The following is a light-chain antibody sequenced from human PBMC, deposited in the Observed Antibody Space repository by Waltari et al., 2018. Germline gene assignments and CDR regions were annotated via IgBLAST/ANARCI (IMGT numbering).Light chain of an antibody. CDR3: TSYGGVNVLGVL. V-gene: IGLV2-8*01. Sequence: QSALTQPPSASGSPGQSVTISCAGTNSDVGTYNYVSWSQHHPGKAPKLLIYGVTERLPGVPDRFSGSKSGTTDSLTVSGLQADDEADYYCTSYGGVNVLGVLFGGGTKLTVL. CDR1: NSDVGTYNY. CDR2: GVT. J-gene: IGLJ2*01.